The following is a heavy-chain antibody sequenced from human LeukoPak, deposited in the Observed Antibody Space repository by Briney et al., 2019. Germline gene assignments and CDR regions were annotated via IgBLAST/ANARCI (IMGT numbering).Heavy chain of an antibody. Sequence: GGSLRLSCAASGFTFSSYWMHWVRQAPGKGLVWVSRINSDGSTTNYADSVKGRSTISRDNAKNTLYLRMNSLRAEDTAVYYCANSRYSGIADYWGQGTLVTVSS. D-gene: IGHD3-10*01. CDR3: ANSRYSGIADY. CDR2: INSDGSTT. J-gene: IGHJ4*02. CDR1: GFTFSSYW. V-gene: IGHV3-74*01.